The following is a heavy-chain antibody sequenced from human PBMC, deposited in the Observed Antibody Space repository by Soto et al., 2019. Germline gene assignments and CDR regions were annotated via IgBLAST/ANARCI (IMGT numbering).Heavy chain of an antibody. CDR3: ARGAIQTRYYYYYGMDV. V-gene: IGHV1-69*13. J-gene: IGHJ6*02. Sequence: SVKVSCRASGGTFSSYAISWVRQAPGQGLEWMGGIIPIFGTANYAQKFQGRVTITADESTSTAYMELSSLRSEDTAVYYCARGAIQTRYYYYYGMDVWGQGTTVTVSS. CDR2: IIPIFGTA. CDR1: GGTFSSYA.